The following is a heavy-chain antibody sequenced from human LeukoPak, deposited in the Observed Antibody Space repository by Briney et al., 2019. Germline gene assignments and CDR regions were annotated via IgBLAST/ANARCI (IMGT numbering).Heavy chain of an antibody. CDR2: ISSSSNTI. V-gene: IGHV3-48*02. J-gene: IGHJ4*02. CDR1: RFTFSSYS. CDR3: ARDVGHFDY. D-gene: IGHD3-10*01. Sequence: PGGSLRLSCAASRFTFSSYSMNWVRQAPGKGLEWVSYISSSSNTIYYADSVKGRFTISRDNAKNSLDLQMNSLRDEDTAVYYCARDVGHFDYWGQGTLVTVSS.